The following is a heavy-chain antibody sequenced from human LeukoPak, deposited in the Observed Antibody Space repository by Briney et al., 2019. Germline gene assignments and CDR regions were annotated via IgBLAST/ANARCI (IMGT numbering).Heavy chain of an antibody. J-gene: IGHJ5*02. CDR3: ARDLIAARPVWWFDP. Sequence: ASVKVSCKASGYTFTSYYMHWVRQAPGQGLEWMGIINPSGGSTSYAQKFQGRVTMTRDTSTSTVYMELSSLRSEDTAVYYCARDLIAARPVWWFDPWGQGTLVTVPS. D-gene: IGHD6-6*01. V-gene: IGHV1-46*01. CDR2: INPSGGST. CDR1: GYTFTSYY.